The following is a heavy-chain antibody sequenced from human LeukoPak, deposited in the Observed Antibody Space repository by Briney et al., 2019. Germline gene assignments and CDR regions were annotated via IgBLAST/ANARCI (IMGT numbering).Heavy chain of an antibody. CDR1: GGGMRNYY. V-gene: IGHV4-59*01. Sequence: PSETLSLTCSVSGGGMRNYYWTWIRQSPGKGLEWMGYRYYGGNTNFNSPLRDRVTISIDASKNQFSLKLSSVTAADTAVYYCARAGDYYDFWSGYYRGYWYFDLWGRGTLVTVSS. CDR2: RYYGGNT. D-gene: IGHD3-3*01. CDR3: ARAGDYYDFWSGYYRGYWYFDL. J-gene: IGHJ2*01.